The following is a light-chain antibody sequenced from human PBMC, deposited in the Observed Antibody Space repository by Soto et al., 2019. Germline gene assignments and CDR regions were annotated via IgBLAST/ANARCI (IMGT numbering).Light chain of an antibody. CDR3: QQYKSYLT. V-gene: IGKV1-5*01. CDR1: QNVNTW. J-gene: IGKJ2*01. CDR2: RAS. Sequence: DIQLTQSPSTLSASVGDRVTITRRASQNVNTWVAWYQQKPGKAPNLLIYRASTLESGVPSRFSGSGSGTEFTLTISNLQPDDFATYYCQQYKSYLTFGQGTKVDIK.